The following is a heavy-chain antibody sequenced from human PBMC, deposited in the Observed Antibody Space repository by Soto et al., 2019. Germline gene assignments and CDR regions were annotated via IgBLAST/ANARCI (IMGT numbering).Heavy chain of an antibody. D-gene: IGHD4-17*01. CDR1: GYSFTTHY. CDR2: ISPGDSNT. J-gene: IGHJ4*02. Sequence: GESLKISCKGSGYSFTTHYIAWVRQMPGKGLECMGIISPGDSNTRYNPSFQGQVTISADKSISTAYLQWSSLRASDTAMYYCATSYGDYGYWGQGTLVTVSS. V-gene: IGHV5-51*01. CDR3: ATSYGDYGY.